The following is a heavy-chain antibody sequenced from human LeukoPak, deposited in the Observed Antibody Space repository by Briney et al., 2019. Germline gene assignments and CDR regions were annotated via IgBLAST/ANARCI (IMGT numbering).Heavy chain of an antibody. V-gene: IGHV4-39*07. CDR2: IYYSGST. CDR1: GGSISSSTYY. J-gene: IGHJ4*02. D-gene: IGHD4-17*01. Sequence: SETLSLTCTVSGGSISSSTYYWGWIRQPPGKGLEWIGSIYYSGSTYYNPSLKNRVTISVDTSKNQFSLKLSSVTAADTAVYYCASHYGDYGLNWGQGTLVTVSS. CDR3: ASHYGDYGLN.